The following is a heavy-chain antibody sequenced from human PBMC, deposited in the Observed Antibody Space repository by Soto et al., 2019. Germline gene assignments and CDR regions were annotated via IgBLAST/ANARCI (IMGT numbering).Heavy chain of an antibody. J-gene: IGHJ4*02. CDR1: GGSFSGYY. CDR3: ASLSSGRAFDY. D-gene: IGHD3-22*01. Sequence: ETLSLTCAVYGGSFSGYYWSWIRQPPGKGLEWIGEINHSGSTNYNPSLKSRVTISVDTSKNQFSLKLSSVTAADTAVYYCASLSSGRAFDYWGQGTLVTVS. V-gene: IGHV4-34*01. CDR2: INHSGST.